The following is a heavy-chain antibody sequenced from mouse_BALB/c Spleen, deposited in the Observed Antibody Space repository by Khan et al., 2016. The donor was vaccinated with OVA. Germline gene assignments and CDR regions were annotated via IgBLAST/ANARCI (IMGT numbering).Heavy chain of an antibody. CDR3: ARDLQYDGSRGAMDN. CDR1: GYTFTSYT. CDR2: IIPSTVYT. D-gene: IGHD1-1*01. J-gene: IGHJ4*01. Sequence: QVQLQQSGAELARPGASVKMSCKASGYTFTSYTMHWVKQRPGQGLEWIGYIIPSTVYTNYNQKFKDKATLTADKSSSTAYMQLSSLTSEDSAVYYCARDLQYDGSRGAMDNWGQGTSVTVSS. V-gene: IGHV1-4*01.